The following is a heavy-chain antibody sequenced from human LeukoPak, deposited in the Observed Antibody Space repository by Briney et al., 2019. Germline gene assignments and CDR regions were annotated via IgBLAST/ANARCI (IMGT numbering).Heavy chain of an antibody. Sequence: PLETLSLTCTVSGGSISSSSYYWGWIRQPPGKGLEWIGSIYYSGSTYYNPSLKSRVTISVDTSKNQFSLKLSSVTAADTAVYYCARNGGSYSIDYWGQGTLVTVSS. CDR2: IYYSGST. J-gene: IGHJ4*02. CDR1: GGSISSSSYY. D-gene: IGHD1-26*01. CDR3: ARNGGSYSIDY. V-gene: IGHV4-39*07.